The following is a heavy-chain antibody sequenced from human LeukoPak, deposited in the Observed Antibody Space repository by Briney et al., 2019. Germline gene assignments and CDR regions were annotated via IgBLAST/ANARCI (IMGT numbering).Heavy chain of an antibody. CDR3: ARDLEGAFDY. D-gene: IGHD1-26*01. J-gene: IGHJ4*02. CDR1: GFTVSSNY. V-gene: IGHV3-66*02. Sequence: GGSLRLSCAASGFTVSSNYISWVREALGEGLEWVSVIFSGGSTYYADSVKGRFTISRDNSKNTLYLQMNSLRAEDTAVYYCARDLEGAFDYWGQGTLVTVSS. CDR2: IFSGGST.